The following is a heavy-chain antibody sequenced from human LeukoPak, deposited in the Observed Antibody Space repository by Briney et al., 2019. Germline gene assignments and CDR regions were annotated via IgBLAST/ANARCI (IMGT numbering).Heavy chain of an antibody. CDR3: ARGYGYSPTDY. CDR2: IWYDGSNK. D-gene: IGHD2-21*01. Sequence: GGSLRLSCAASGFTFSSYWMSWVRQAPGKGLEWVAVIWYDGSNKYYADSVKGRFTISRDNSKNTLYLQMNSLRAEDTAVYYCARGYGYSPTDYWGQGTLVTVSS. V-gene: IGHV3-33*08. CDR1: GFTFSSYW. J-gene: IGHJ4*02.